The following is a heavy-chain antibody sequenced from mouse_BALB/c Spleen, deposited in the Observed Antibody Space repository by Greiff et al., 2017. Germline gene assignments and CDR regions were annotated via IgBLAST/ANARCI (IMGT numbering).Heavy chain of an antibody. Sequence: QVQLKESGPGLVAPSQSLSITCTVSGFSLTGYGVNWVRQPPGKGLEWLGMIWGDGGTDYNSALKSRLSISKDNSKSQVFLKMNSLQTDDTARYYCARANWDVGYFDVWGAGTTVTVSS. CDR3: ARANWDVGYFDV. V-gene: IGHV2-6-7*01. J-gene: IGHJ1*01. CDR1: GFSLTGYG. CDR2: IWGDGGT. D-gene: IGHD4-1*01.